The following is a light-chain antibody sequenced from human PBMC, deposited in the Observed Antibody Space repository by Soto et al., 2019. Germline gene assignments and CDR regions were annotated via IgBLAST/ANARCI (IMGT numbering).Light chain of an antibody. J-gene: IGKJ4*01. CDR3: QQRSSWLT. CDR2: DAS. CDR1: QSVSSS. V-gene: IGKV3-11*01. Sequence: MVLTQSPATLSLSPRERATLSCRSSQSVSSSLAWYQQKPGQAPRLLIYDASHRATGIPARFSGSGSGTDFTLTISSLEPEDFAVYYCQQRSSWLTFGGGTKVAIK.